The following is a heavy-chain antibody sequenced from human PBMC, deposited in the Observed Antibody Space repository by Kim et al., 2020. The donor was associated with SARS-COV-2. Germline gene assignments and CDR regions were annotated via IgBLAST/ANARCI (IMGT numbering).Heavy chain of an antibody. CDR2: ISPYTGDT. Sequence: SVKVSCKASGYVFSSYGITWVRQAPGQPPEWMGWISPYTGDTKYAQNLQDRVTMTVESSTTTAHLELKSLISDDTAVYYCSRGGGGHCSRGSCHSGDFWGQGTPVTVSS. CDR1: GYVFSSYG. V-gene: IGHV1-18*01. D-gene: IGHD2-15*01. CDR3: SRGGGGHCSRGSCHSGDF. J-gene: IGHJ4*02.